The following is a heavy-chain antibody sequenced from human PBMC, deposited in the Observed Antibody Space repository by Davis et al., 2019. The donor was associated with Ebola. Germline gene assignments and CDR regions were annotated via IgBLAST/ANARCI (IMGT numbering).Heavy chain of an antibody. CDR1: GYTFTSYG. D-gene: IGHD3-10*01. J-gene: IGHJ6*03. Sequence: ASVKVSCKASGYTFTSYGISWVRQAPGQGLEWMGWISAYNGNTNYAQKLQGRVTMTTDTSTSTAYMELRSLRSDDTAVYYCAREYYGSGSYSQEPVYYYYYMDVWGKGTTVTVSS. CDR2: ISAYNGNT. V-gene: IGHV1-18*01. CDR3: AREYYGSGSYSQEPVYYYYYMDV.